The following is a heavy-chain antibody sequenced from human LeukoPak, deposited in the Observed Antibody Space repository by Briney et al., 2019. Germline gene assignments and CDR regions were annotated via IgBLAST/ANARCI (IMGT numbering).Heavy chain of an antibody. CDR3: ARGAAFYGRYYYYYMDV. CDR2: IYYSGTT. D-gene: IGHD4-17*01. Sequence: KASETLSHTCTVSGGSISSSSYYWGWIRQPPGKGLEWIRSIYYSGTTNYNPSLKSRVTISVDTSKNQFTLKLSSVTAADTAVYYCARGAAFYGRYYYYYMDVWGKGTTVTVSS. CDR1: GGSISSSSYY. J-gene: IGHJ6*03. V-gene: IGHV4-39*06.